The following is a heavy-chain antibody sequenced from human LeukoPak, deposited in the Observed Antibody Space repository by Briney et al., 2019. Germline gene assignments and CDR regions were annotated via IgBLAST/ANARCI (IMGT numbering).Heavy chain of an antibody. D-gene: IGHD4-11*01. CDR3: ARQGYSNYEYYYYYYYMDV. J-gene: IGHJ6*03. Sequence: PSETLSLTCAVSGYSISSGYYWGWIRQPPGKGLEWIGSTYHSGSTYYNPSLKSRVTISVDTSKNQFSLKLSSVTAADTAVYYCARQGYSNYEYYYYYYYMDVWGKGTTVTVSS. V-gene: IGHV4-38-2*01. CDR2: TYHSGST. CDR1: GYSISSGYY.